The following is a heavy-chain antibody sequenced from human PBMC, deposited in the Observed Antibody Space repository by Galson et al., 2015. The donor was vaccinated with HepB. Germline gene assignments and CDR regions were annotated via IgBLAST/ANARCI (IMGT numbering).Heavy chain of an antibody. CDR3: AELEGYYFDY. CDR2: ISYDGSNK. J-gene: IGHJ4*02. V-gene: IGHV3-30*04. Sequence: SLRLSCAASGFTFSSYAMHWVRQAPGKGLEWVAVISYDGSNKYYADSVKGRLTISRDSSKNTLYLQMNSLRAEDTAVYYCAELEGYYFDYWGQGTLVTVSS. CDR1: GFTFSSYA. D-gene: IGHD1-1*01.